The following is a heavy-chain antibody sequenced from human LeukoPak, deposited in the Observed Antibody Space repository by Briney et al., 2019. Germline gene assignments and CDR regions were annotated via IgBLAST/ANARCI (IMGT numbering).Heavy chain of an antibody. J-gene: IGHJ4*02. CDR2: ILHSGST. CDR1: GVSITSDTYY. D-gene: IGHD3-3*01. Sequence: PSETLSLTCAVSGVSITSDTYYWSWIRQPPGKGLEWIGYILHSGSTYHNPSLKSRVTILVDTSKNQFSLKLSSVTAAGTAVYFCARTRDFWSAYFDYWGQGILVTVSS. V-gene: IGHV4-30-2*01. CDR3: ARTRDFWSAYFDY.